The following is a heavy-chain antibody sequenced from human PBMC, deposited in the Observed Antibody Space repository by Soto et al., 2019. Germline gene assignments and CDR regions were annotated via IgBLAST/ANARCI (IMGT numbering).Heavy chain of an antibody. CDR1: GDSISSGDYP. CDR3: ARGGYCTSTSCPRGFYFDN. J-gene: IGHJ4*02. Sequence: SETLSLTFAVSGDSISSGDYPWSVIRQPPVKGLECIGYIYHSGSTYYSPSLKSRVTMSVDRSKNQFSLKLNSVTAADTAVYYCARGGYCTSTSCPRGFYFDNWGQGTLLT. D-gene: IGHD2-2*01. V-gene: IGHV4-30-2*01. CDR2: IYHSGST.